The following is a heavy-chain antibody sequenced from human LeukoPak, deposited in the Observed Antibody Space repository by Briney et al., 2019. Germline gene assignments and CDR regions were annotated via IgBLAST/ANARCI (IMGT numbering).Heavy chain of an antibody. CDR1: GFTFDDYA. CDR3: AKDRRELLWFGGYGMDV. V-gene: IGHV3-9*01. J-gene: IGHJ6*02. Sequence: PGRSLRLSCAASGFTFDDYAMHWVRQAPGKGLEWVSGISWNSGSIGYADSVKGRFTISRDNAKNSLYLQMNSLRAEDTALYYCAKDRRELLWFGGYGMDVWGQGTTVTVSS. CDR2: ISWNSGSI. D-gene: IGHD3-10*01.